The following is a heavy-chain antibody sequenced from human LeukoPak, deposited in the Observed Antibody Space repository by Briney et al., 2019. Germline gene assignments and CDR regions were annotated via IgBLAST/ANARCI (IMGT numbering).Heavy chain of an antibody. V-gene: IGHV1-2*02. CDR2: INPNSGGT. CDR1: GYTFTGYY. Sequence: ASVKVSCKASGYTFTGYYMHWVRQAPGQGLEWMGWINPNSGGTNYAQKFQGRVTMTRDTSISTAYMELTRLISDDTAVYYCARHRHGDWTFDYWGLGTLVTVSS. D-gene: IGHD2-21*02. CDR3: ARHRHGDWTFDY. J-gene: IGHJ4*02.